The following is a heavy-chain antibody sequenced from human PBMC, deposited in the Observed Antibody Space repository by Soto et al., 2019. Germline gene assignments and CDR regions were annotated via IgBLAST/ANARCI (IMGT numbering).Heavy chain of an antibody. CDR3: AREDDGGDRDYYGLDV. J-gene: IGHJ6*02. V-gene: IGHV4-30-4*08. D-gene: IGHD2-21*02. CDR1: GGSISSDIYH. CDR2: IYYSGSI. Sequence: PSETLSLTCTVSGGSISSDIYHWTWIRQPPGKGLEWIGYIYYSGSIFYNPSFKSRVTISVDTSKNQFSLQLSSVTAADTAVYFCAREDDGGDRDYYGLDVWGQGTTVTVSS.